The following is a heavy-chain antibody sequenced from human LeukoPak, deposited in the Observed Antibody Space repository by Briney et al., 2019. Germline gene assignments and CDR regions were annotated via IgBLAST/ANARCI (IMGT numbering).Heavy chain of an antibody. J-gene: IGHJ6*02. V-gene: IGHV3-9*01. Sequence: GRSLRLSCAASGFTFDDYAMHWVRQAPGKGLEWVSGISRNSGSIGYADSVKGRFTISRDNAKNSLYLQMNSLRAEDTALYYCAKEGGEYSSGWYYYYGMDVWGQGTTVTVSS. CDR1: GFTFDDYA. CDR2: ISRNSGSI. D-gene: IGHD6-19*01. CDR3: AKEGGEYSSGWYYYYGMDV.